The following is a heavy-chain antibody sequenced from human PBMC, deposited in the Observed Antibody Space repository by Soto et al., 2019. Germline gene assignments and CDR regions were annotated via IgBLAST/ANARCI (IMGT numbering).Heavy chain of an antibody. J-gene: IGHJ5*02. D-gene: IGHD6-13*01. CDR2: ISAYNGNT. V-gene: IGHV1-18*04. CDR1: GYTFTSYG. Sequence: ASVKVSCKASGYTFTSYGISWVRQAPGQGLEWMGWISAYNGNTNYAQKLQGRVTMTTDTSTSTAYMELRSLRPDDTAVYYCAKSGDSSSWPHNWFDPWGQGTLVTVSS. CDR3: AKSGDSSSWPHNWFDP.